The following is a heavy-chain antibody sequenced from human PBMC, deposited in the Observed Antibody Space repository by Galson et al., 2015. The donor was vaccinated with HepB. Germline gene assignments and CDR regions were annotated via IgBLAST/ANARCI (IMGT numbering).Heavy chain of an antibody. J-gene: IGHJ4*02. CDR3: ARYGGETLAANWFDY. CDR2: TFPDNSDT. CDR1: GCSFSGYW. D-gene: IGHD6-25*01. Sequence: QSGAEVKEAGETLRISLKGSGCSFSGYWISLVRQMPGKGLGWMGSTFPDNSDTRYSPSFQGQVTFSADKSISTAYLQWNSLKAPDTAMYYCARYGGETLAANWFDYWGQGTLVTVSS. V-gene: IGHV5-51*01.